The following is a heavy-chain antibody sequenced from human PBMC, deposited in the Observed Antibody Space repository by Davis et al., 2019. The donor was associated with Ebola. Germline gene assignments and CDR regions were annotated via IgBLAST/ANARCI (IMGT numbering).Heavy chain of an antibody. J-gene: IGHJ6*03. CDR2: IYSSGSS. Sequence: MPSETLSLTCAVYDGSFSSYYWSWIRQPPGKGLEWIGYIYSSGSSNYNPSLKSRVTISVDTSKNQFSLRLSSVTAADTAVYYCARGAKDIVVVPSGMVLTNYYYYFMDVWGRGTTVTVSS. CDR3: ARGAKDIVVVPSGMVLTNYYYYFMDV. D-gene: IGHD2-2*01. CDR1: DGSFSSYY. V-gene: IGHV4-59*01.